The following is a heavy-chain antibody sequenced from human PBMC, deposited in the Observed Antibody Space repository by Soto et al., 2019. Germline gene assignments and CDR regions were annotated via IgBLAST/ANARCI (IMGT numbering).Heavy chain of an antibody. J-gene: IGHJ6*02. Sequence: SVKVSCKASGGSFDSHAISRVRQAPGQGLEWMGGIITFFKATNYAQKFQGRVTITADDSTSTAYLDVHSLRSEDTAVYYCARDVSINYYDGTFSYYAMDVWGQGTTVTVS. CDR2: IITFFKAT. V-gene: IGHV1-69*13. CDR3: ARDVSINYYDGTFSYYAMDV. CDR1: GGSFDSHA. D-gene: IGHD3-16*01.